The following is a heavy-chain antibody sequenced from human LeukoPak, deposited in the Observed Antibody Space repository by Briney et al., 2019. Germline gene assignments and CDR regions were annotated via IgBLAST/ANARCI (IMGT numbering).Heavy chain of an antibody. CDR3: ARRMYYYDSSGNGAFDI. CDR1: GGTFSSYA. J-gene: IGHJ3*02. Sequence: SVKVSCKASGGTFSSYAISWVRQAPGQGLEWMGGIIPIFDTANYAQKFQGRVTITTDESTSTAYMELSSLRSEDTAVYYCARRMYYYDSSGNGAFDIWGQGTMVTVSS. CDR2: IIPIFDTA. D-gene: IGHD3-22*01. V-gene: IGHV1-69*05.